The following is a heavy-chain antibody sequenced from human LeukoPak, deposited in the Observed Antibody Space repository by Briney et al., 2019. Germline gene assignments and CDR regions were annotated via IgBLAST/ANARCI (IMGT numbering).Heavy chain of an antibody. CDR1: GFTFSSYG. CDR3: AKDRIYYDSSGYTFDY. CDR2: IWYDGGNK. J-gene: IGHJ4*02. V-gene: IGHV3-33*06. D-gene: IGHD3-22*01. Sequence: GGSLRLSCAASGFTFSSYGMHWVRQAPGKGLEWVAVIWYDGGNKYYADSVKGRFTISRDNSKNTLYLQMNSLRAEDTAVYYCAKDRIYYDSSGYTFDYWGQGTLVTVSS.